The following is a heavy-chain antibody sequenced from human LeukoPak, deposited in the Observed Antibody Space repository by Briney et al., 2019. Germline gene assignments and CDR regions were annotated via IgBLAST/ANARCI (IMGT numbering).Heavy chain of an antibody. CDR1: GFTFSAYA. V-gene: IGHV3-23*01. CDR3: AKHDPRRVVITNWFDP. D-gene: IGHD3-22*01. J-gene: IGHJ5*02. Sequence: GGSLRLSCAASGFTFSAYAISWVRQAPGKGLEWVSAISGSGGITYYAASVKGRFTISRGNSKNTLYLQMNSLRAEDTAVYYCAKHDPRRVVITNWFDPWGQGTLVTVSS. CDR2: ISGSGGIT.